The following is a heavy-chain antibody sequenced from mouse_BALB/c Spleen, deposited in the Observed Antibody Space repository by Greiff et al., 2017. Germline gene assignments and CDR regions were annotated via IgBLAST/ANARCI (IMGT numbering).Heavy chain of an antibody. CDR2: IYPGDGDT. V-gene: IGHV1-87*01. J-gene: IGHJ2*01. CDR3: ARRTTEFDY. D-gene: IGHD1-1*01. Sequence: QVQLQQSGAELARPGASVKLSCKASGYTFTSYWMQWVKQRPGQGLEWIGAIYPGDGDTRYTQKFKGKATLTADKSSSTAYMQLSSLASEDSAVYYCARRTTEFDYWGQGTTLTVSS. CDR1: GYTFTSYW.